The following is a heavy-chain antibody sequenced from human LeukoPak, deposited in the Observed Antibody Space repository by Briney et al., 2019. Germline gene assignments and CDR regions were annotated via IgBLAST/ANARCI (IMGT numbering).Heavy chain of an antibody. CDR3: ARTTYDFRSGYLRWGKIDY. J-gene: IGHJ4*02. V-gene: IGHV3-11*01. Sequence: PGGSLRLSCAASGFTFSDYYMGWIRQAPGKGLEWVSYISSSGSTIYYADSVKGRFTISRDNAKNSLYLQMNSLRAEDTAVYYCARTTYDFRSGYLRWGKIDYWGQGTLVTVSS. CDR2: ISSSGSTI. CDR1: GFTFSDYY. D-gene: IGHD3-3*01.